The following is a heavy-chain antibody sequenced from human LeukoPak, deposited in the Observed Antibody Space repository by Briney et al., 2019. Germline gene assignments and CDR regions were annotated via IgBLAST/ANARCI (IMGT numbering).Heavy chain of an antibody. J-gene: IGHJ3*02. CDR3: ARWRGWELGNAFDI. CDR2: MNPNSGNT. D-gene: IGHD1-26*01. Sequence: ASVKVSCKASGYTFTSYDINWVRQATGQGLEWMGWMNPNSGNTGYAQKFQGRVTMTRNTSISTAYMELSSLRSEDTAVYYCARWRGWELGNAFDIWGQGTMVTVSS. CDR1: GYTFTSYD. V-gene: IGHV1-8*01.